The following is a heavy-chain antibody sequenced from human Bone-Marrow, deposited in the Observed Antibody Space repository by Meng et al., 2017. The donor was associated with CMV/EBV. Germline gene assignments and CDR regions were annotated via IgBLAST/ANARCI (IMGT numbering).Heavy chain of an antibody. V-gene: IGHV3-23*01. CDR2: ISGSGGST. Sequence: GESLKISCAASGFTVSSNYMSWVRQAPGKGLEWVSAISGSGGSTYYADSVKGRFTISRDNSKNTLYLQMNSLRAEDTAVYYCARGFSKDYWGQGTLVTVSS. CDR3: ARGFSKDY. D-gene: IGHD2-2*01. J-gene: IGHJ4*02. CDR1: GFTVSSNY.